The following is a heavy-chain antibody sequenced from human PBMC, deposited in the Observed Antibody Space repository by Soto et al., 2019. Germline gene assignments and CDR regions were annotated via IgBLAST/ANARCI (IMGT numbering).Heavy chain of an antibody. J-gene: IGHJ6*02. Sequence: SETLSLTCAVSGHSISSGFYYWGWVRQPPGKGLEWIGYIYYSGSTYYNPSLKSRVTISVDTSKNQFSLKLSSVTAADTAVYYCARDMGDYELRDYYYGMDVWGQGTTVTVSS. CDR2: IYYSGST. D-gene: IGHD4-17*01. CDR1: GHSISSGFYY. V-gene: IGHV4-30-4*08. CDR3: ARDMGDYELRDYYYGMDV.